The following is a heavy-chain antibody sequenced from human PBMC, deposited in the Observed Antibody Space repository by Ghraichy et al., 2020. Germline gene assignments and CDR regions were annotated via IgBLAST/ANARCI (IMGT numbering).Heavy chain of an antibody. V-gene: IGHV4-34*01. J-gene: IGHJ5*02. D-gene: IGHD2-2*01. Sequence: SETLSLTCAVYGGSFSGYYWSWIRQPPGKGLEWIGEINHSGSTNYNPSLKSRVTISVDTSKNQFSLKLSSVTAADTAVYYCARHHDIVVVPAATNPNWFDPWGQGTLVTVSS. CDR1: GGSFSGYY. CDR3: ARHHDIVVVPAATNPNWFDP. CDR2: INHSGST.